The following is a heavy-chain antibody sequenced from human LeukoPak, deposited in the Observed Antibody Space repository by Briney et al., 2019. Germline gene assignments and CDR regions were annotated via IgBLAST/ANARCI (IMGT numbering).Heavy chain of an antibody. D-gene: IGHD3-10*01. CDR1: GYTFTGYY. Sequence: ASVKVSCKASGYTFTGYYMHWVRQAPGQGLEWMGWINPNSGGTNYAQKFQGRVTMTRDTSISTAYMELSRLRSDDTAVYYCARDQYYYGSGSVDGAFDIWGQGTMVTVSS. CDR3: ARDQYYYGSGSVDGAFDI. V-gene: IGHV1-2*02. J-gene: IGHJ3*02. CDR2: INPNSGGT.